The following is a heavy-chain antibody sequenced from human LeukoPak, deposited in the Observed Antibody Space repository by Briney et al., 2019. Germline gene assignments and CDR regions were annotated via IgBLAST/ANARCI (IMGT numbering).Heavy chain of an antibody. CDR1: GGSISSGDYY. V-gene: IGHV4-30-4*01. Sequence: PSETLSLTCTVSGGSISSGDYYWSWIRQPPGKGLEWIGYNYYSGSTYYNTSLKSRVTISVDTSKNQFSLKLSSVTAADTAVYYCARGAVPAAFDYWGQGTLVTVSS. CDR2: NYYSGST. D-gene: IGHD2-2*01. CDR3: ARGAVPAAFDY. J-gene: IGHJ4*02.